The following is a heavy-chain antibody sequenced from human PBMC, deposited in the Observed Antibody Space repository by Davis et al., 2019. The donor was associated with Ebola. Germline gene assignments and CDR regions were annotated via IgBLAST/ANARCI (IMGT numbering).Heavy chain of an antibody. J-gene: IGHJ4*02. D-gene: IGHD2-21*02. CDR3: ARVHTGGDPDY. CDR2: ISGSGCST. Sequence: GESLKISCAASGFTFSSYAMSWVRQAPGKGLEWVSAISGSGCSTYYADSVTGRFTISRDNSKNTLYLQMNSLRAEDTAVYYCARVHTGGDPDYWGQGTLVTVSS. V-gene: IGHV3-23*01. CDR1: GFTFSSYA.